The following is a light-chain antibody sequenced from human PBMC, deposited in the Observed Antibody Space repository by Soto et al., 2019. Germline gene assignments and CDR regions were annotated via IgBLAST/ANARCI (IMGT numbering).Light chain of an antibody. CDR2: GNI. Sequence: QSVLTQPPSVSGAPGQRVTISCTGSSSNIGAGYDVHWYQQLPGTAPKILIYGNINRPSGVPDRFSASKSGTSASLAITGLQAEDEADYYCQSYDSSLSVVFGGGTQLTVL. V-gene: IGLV1-40*01. J-gene: IGLJ2*01. CDR3: QSYDSSLSVV. CDR1: SSNIGAGYD.